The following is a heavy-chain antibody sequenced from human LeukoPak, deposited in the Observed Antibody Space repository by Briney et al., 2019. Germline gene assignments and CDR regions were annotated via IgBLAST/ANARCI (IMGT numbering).Heavy chain of an antibody. D-gene: IGHD3-3*01. CDR1: GGSISSYY. Sequence: SETLSLTCTVSGGSISSYYWSWIRQPPGKGLEWIGYIYYSGSTNYNPSLKSRVTISVDTSKNQFSLKLSSVTAADTAVYYCARLRYYDFWSGYYGDYYYMDVWGKGTTVTVSS. J-gene: IGHJ6*03. V-gene: IGHV4-59*08. CDR3: ARLRYYDFWSGYYGDYYYMDV. CDR2: IYYSGST.